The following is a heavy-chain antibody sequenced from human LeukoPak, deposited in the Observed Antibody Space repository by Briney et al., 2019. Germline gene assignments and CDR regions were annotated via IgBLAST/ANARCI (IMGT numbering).Heavy chain of an antibody. D-gene: IGHD5-24*01. J-gene: IGHJ4*02. V-gene: IGHV4-39*01. CDR3: ARLYVEMATIPRYYFDY. Sequence: SSETLSLTCTVSGGSISSSSYYWGWIRQPPGKGLEWIGSIYYSGSTYYNPSLKSRVTISVDTSKNQFSLKLSSVTAADTAVYYCARLYVEMATIPRYYFDYWGQGTLVTVSS. CDR2: IYYSGST. CDR1: GGSISSSSYY.